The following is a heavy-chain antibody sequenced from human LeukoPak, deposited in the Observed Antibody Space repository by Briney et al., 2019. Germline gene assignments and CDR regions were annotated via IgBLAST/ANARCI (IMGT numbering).Heavy chain of an antibody. CDR3: ATMPTVTTSGGGG. CDR1: GYTFTGYY. Sequence: ASVKVSCKASGYTFTGYYMHWVRQAPGQGLEWMGRINPNSGGTNYAQKFQGRVTMTRDTSISTAYMELSRLRSEDTAVYYCATMPTVTTSGGGGWGQGTLVTVSS. J-gene: IGHJ4*02. CDR2: INPNSGGT. V-gene: IGHV1-2*06. D-gene: IGHD4-17*01.